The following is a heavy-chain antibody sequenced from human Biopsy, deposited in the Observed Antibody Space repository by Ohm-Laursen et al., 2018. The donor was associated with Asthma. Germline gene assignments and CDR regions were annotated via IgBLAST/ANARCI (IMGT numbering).Heavy chain of an antibody. V-gene: IGHV4-59*01. D-gene: IGHD6-13*01. CDR1: PGSINDYY. Sequence: GTLSLTCTVFPGSINDYYWNWIRQFPGKGLEWIGYVHSTGSTRFNPSLKSRLTISVDTSVDQVSLKLTSVTAADTAVYYCVRATSTWSQSGPHYFDHWGQGTLVTVSS. CDR3: VRATSTWSQSGPHYFDH. J-gene: IGHJ4*02. CDR2: VHSTGST.